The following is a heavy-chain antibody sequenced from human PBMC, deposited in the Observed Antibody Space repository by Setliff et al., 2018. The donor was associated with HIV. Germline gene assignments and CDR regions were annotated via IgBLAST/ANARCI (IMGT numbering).Heavy chain of an antibody. CDR1: GFTFSSHA. J-gene: IGHJ3*01. Sequence: GGSLRLSCAASGFTFSSHAMSWVRQAPGKGLEWVSAISGYGYSTYYADSVRGRFTISRDNAKNSLYLQMSSLRAEDTAVYYCAREVTSFEAFDLWGQGTMVTVSS. D-gene: IGHD2-21*02. CDR2: ISGYGYST. V-gene: IGHV3-23*01. CDR3: AREVTSFEAFDL.